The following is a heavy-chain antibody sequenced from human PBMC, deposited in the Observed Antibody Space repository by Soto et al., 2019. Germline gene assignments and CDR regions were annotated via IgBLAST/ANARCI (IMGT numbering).Heavy chain of an antibody. CDR1: GGSISSGGYY. CDR2: IYYSGST. V-gene: IGHV4-31*03. CDR3: ARGDGGTDGLRYSMYYFDY. D-gene: IGHD3-9*01. Sequence: QVQLQESGPGLVKPSQTLSLTCTVSGGSISSGGYYWSWIRQHPGKGLEWIGYIYYSGSTYYNPSLKSRVTRSVVTSKYQFPLKLSFVAAADTAVYYCARGDGGTDGLRYSMYYFDYWGQGTLVTVSS. J-gene: IGHJ4*02.